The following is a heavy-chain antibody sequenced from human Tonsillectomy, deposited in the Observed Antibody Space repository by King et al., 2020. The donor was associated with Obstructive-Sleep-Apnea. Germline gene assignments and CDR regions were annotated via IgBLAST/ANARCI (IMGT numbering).Heavy chain of an antibody. V-gene: IGHV3-66*01. D-gene: IGHD1-26*01. J-gene: IGHJ6*02. CDR1: EFSVSDNY. CDR2: SYSGGST. CDR3: ARAYSRNYFYYGMDV. Sequence: VQLVESGGGLVQPGGSLRLSCAAAEFSVSDNYMSWVRQAPGTGLEWVSFSYSGGSTYYPDSVTGRLSISRDNSKNMLYLQMDSLRAEDTGVYYCARAYSRNYFYYGMDVWGQGATVTVSS.